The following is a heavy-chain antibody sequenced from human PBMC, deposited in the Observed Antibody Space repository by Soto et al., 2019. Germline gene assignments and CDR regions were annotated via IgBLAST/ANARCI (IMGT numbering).Heavy chain of an antibody. CDR2: TYYRSKWIH. CDR3: AGVVWFRGMDV. D-gene: IGHD3-16*01. J-gene: IGHJ6*02. V-gene: IGHV6-1*01. CDR1: GDSVSSSSAA. Sequence: SQTLSLTCDISGDSVSSSSAAWNWIRQSPSRGLEWLGRTYYRSKWIHEYTVSMESRITINPDTSKNQFSLHIYSVTPEDTAMYYCAGVVWFRGMDVWGQGTPVTVSS.